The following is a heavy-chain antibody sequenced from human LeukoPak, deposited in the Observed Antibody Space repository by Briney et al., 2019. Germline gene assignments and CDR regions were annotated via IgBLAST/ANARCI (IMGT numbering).Heavy chain of an antibody. J-gene: IGHJ3*02. Sequence: PGGSLRLSCAASGFTFSSYEMNWVRQAPGKGLEWVSYISSSGSTIYYADSVKGRFTISRDNAKNSLYLQMNSLRAEDTALYYCAKDLHYFVPAAQAPDGAFDIWGQGTMVTVSS. V-gene: IGHV3-48*03. CDR2: ISSSGSTI. D-gene: IGHD2-2*01. CDR1: GFTFSSYE. CDR3: AKDLHYFVPAAQAPDGAFDI.